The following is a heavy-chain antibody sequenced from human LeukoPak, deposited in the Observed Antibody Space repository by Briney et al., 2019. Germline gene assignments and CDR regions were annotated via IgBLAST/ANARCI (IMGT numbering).Heavy chain of an antibody. CDR2: INTNTGNP. J-gene: IGHJ6*02. V-gene: IGHV7-4-1*02. Sequence: ASVKVSCKASGYTFTSYAMNWVRQAPGQGLEWMGWINTNTGNPTYAQGFTGRFVFSLDTSVSTAYLQISSLKAEDTAVYYCARDLGFGEFVYYYGMDVWGQGTTVTVSS. D-gene: IGHD3-10*01. CDR3: ARDLGFGEFVYYYGMDV. CDR1: GYTFTSYA.